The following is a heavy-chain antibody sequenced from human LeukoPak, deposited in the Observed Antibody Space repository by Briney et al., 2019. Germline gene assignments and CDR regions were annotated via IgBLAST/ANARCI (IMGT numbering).Heavy chain of an antibody. Sequence: SETLSLTCAVYGGSFTGYYWSWIRQPPGKGLEWIGEINRNGNTNYNPSLKSRVTMSVDTSKSQFSLKLSSVTAADTAVYYCARDGDYSGFDYWGQGTLVTVSS. D-gene: IGHD4-17*01. CDR3: ARDGDYSGFDY. V-gene: IGHV4-34*01. J-gene: IGHJ4*02. CDR2: INRNGNT. CDR1: GGSFTGYY.